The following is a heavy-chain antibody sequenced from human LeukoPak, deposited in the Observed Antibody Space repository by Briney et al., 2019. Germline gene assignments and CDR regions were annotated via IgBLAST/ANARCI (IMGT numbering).Heavy chain of an antibody. CDR1: GFTFSSYA. CDR3: ASGFSGYDGYFDY. D-gene: IGHD5-12*01. CDR2: ISYDGSNK. J-gene: IGHJ4*02. Sequence: GRSLRLSCAASGFTFSSYAMHCVRQAPGKGLEWVAVISYDGSNKYYADSVKGRFTTSRDNSKNTLYLQMNSLRAEDTAVYYCASGFSGYDGYFDYWGQGTLVTVSS. V-gene: IGHV3-30-3*01.